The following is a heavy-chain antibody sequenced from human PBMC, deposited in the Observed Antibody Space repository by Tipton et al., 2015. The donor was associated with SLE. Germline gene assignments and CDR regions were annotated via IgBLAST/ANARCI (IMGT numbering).Heavy chain of an antibody. CDR3: ARESPYYYDSSGYR. V-gene: IGHV4-34*01. D-gene: IGHD3-22*01. Sequence: TLSLTCAVYGGSFSGYYWSWIRQPPGKGLEWIGEINHSGSTNYNPSLKSRVTISVDTSKTQFSLKLSSVTAADTAVYYCARESPYYYDSSGYRWGQGTLVTVSS. CDR2: INHSGST. J-gene: IGHJ4*02. CDR1: GGSFSGYY.